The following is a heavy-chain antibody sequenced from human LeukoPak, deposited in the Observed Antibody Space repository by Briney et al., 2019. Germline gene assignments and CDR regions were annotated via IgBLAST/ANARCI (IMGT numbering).Heavy chain of an antibody. Sequence: SETLSLTCTVSGGSISSSGYYWGWLRQPPGKGLEWIGSIYYSGSTYYNPSLKSRVTISRDTSKNQFSLNLYSVTAADTAVYYCARDQYSSSWYSPFDYWGQGTLVTVSS. CDR2: IYYSGST. D-gene: IGHD6-13*01. CDR1: GGSISSSGYY. CDR3: ARDQYSSSWYSPFDY. J-gene: IGHJ4*02. V-gene: IGHV4-39*02.